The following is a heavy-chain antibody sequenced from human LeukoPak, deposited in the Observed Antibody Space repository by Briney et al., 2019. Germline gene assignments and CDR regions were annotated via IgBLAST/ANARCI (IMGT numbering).Heavy chain of an antibody. D-gene: IGHD4-11*01. J-gene: IGHJ4*02. CDR1: GFTFSNYV. V-gene: IGHV3-23*01. CDR2: ISGSDGST. Sequence: PGGSLRLSCAASGFTFSNYVMSWVRQAPGKGLEWVSAISGSDGSTWYADSVKGRFTVSRDNSKNTLYLQMNSLRAEDTAVYYCARAYSSSLDYWGQGTLVTVSS. CDR3: ARAYSSSLDY.